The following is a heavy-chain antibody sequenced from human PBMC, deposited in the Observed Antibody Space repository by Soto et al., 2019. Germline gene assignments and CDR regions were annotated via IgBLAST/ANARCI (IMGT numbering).Heavy chain of an antibody. CDR1: GFTFSSYG. Sequence: QPGGSLRLSCAASGFTFSSYGMHWVRQAPGKGLEWVAVISYDGSNKYYADSVKGRFTISRDNSKNTLYLQMNSLRAEDTAVYYCAKESVLLWFGDQRGAFDIWGQGTMVTVSS. J-gene: IGHJ3*02. V-gene: IGHV3-30*18. D-gene: IGHD3-10*01. CDR3: AKESVLLWFGDQRGAFDI. CDR2: ISYDGSNK.